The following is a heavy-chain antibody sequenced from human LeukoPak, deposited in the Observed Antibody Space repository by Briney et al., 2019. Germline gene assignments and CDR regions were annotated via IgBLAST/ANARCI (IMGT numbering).Heavy chain of an antibody. J-gene: IGHJ3*02. V-gene: IGHV3-33*01. CDR1: GFTFSSYG. CDR3: ARSDWFMYAFDI. CDR2: IWYDGSNK. D-gene: IGHD3-9*01. Sequence: GGSLRLSCGASGFTFSSYGMHWVRQAPGKGLEWVAVIWYDGSNKYYADSVKGRFTISRDNSKNTLYLQMNSLRAEDTAVYYCARSDWFMYAFDIWGQGTMVTVSS.